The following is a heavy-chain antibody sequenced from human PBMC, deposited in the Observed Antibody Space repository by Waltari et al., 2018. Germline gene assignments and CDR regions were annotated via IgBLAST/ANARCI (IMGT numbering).Heavy chain of an antibody. D-gene: IGHD1-26*01. CDR2: ISGSGGST. J-gene: IGHJ3*02. CDR1: GFTFSSYA. V-gene: IGHV3-23*04. CDR3: AQHYRSDLIYAFDI. Sequence: EVQLVESGGGLVQPGGSLRLSCAASGFTFSSYAMSWVRRGPGKGLGWGAAISGSGGSTYDADSGKGRFTIYRDNSKNTLYLQMNSLRAEDTAVYYCAQHYRSDLIYAFDIWGQGTMVTVSS.